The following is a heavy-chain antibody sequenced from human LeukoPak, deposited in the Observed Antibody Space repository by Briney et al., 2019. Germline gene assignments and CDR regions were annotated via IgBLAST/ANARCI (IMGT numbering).Heavy chain of an antibody. CDR1: GGSISSYY. CDR2: IYTSGST. Sequence: SETLSLTCTVSGGSISSYYWSWIRQPAGKGLEWIGRIYTSGSTNYNPSLKSRVTMSVDTSKNQFSLKLSSVTAADTAVYYCARTYPGIAAAGLTAFDYWGQGTLVTVSS. V-gene: IGHV4-4*07. D-gene: IGHD6-13*01. CDR3: ARTYPGIAAAGLTAFDY. J-gene: IGHJ4*02.